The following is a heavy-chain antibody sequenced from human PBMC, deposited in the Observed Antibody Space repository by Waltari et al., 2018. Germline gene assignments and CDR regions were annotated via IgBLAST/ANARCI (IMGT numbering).Heavy chain of an antibody. V-gene: IGHV4-59*02. CDR2: IYDSGAT. CDR1: GASVSDYY. Sequence: QVQLQESGPGLVRPSETLSLTCTVSGASVSDYYWNWIRLPPGKGLEWIGTIYDSGATYYNPSLKSRLTMLMDTSKNQFSLILESVTAADRGLYYCTRGPFGRSWTPYYWGQGTLVTVSS. CDR3: TRGPFGRSWTPYY. J-gene: IGHJ4*02. D-gene: IGHD3-10*01.